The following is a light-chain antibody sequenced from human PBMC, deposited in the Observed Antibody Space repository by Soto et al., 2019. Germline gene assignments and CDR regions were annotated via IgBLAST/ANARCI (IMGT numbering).Light chain of an antibody. J-gene: IGKJ1*01. CDR1: QSVLYSSNNKNY. CDR2: WAS. CDR3: QQYNSSPRT. V-gene: IGKV4-1*01. Sequence: DIVMTQSPDSLAVSLGERATINCKSSQSVLYSSNNKNYLAWYQQKPGQPPKLLIYWASTRESGVPDRFSGSGSGTDFTLTVSRLEPEDFAVYYCQQYNSSPRTFGQGTKV.